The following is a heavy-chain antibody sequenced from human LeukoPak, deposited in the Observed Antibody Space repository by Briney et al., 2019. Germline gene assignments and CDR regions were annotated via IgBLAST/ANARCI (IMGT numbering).Heavy chain of an antibody. CDR3: AKNWNYPDY. Sequence: GGSLRLSCAASGFTFSGYGMHWVRQAPGKGLEWVAVISYDGSNKYYADSVKGRFTISRDNSKNTLYLQMNSLRAEDTAVYYCAKNWNYPDYWGQGTLVTVSS. V-gene: IGHV3-30*18. CDR1: GFTFSGYG. D-gene: IGHD1-1*01. J-gene: IGHJ4*02. CDR2: ISYDGSNK.